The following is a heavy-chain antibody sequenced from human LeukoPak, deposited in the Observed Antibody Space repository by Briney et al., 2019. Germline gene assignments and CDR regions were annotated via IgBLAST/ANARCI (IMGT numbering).Heavy chain of an antibody. CDR1: GYTSTGYY. J-gene: IGHJ4*02. CDR3: ARDYYDSSGYRWGYDY. Sequence: ASVKVSCKASGYTSTGYYMHWVRQAPGQGLEWMGWINPNSGGTNYAQKFQGRVTMTRDTSISTAYMELSRLRSDDTAVYYCARDYYDSSGYRWGYDYWGQGTLVTVSS. V-gene: IGHV1-2*02. CDR2: INPNSGGT. D-gene: IGHD3-22*01.